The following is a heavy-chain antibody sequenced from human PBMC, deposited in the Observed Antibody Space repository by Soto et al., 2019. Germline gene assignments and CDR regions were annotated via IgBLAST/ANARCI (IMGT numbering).Heavy chain of an antibody. CDR1: GYGFTTYW. CDR2: INPTDSDT. Sequence: PGESLKISCKASGYGFTTYWIGWVRQMPGKGLEWMAIINPTDSDTRYSPSFQGQVTISVDTSITTAYLQWSSLKASDTAMYYCARKGGRMVSIDYWGQGTQVTVYS. V-gene: IGHV5-51*01. CDR3: ARKGGRMVSIDY. J-gene: IGHJ4*02. D-gene: IGHD2-8*01.